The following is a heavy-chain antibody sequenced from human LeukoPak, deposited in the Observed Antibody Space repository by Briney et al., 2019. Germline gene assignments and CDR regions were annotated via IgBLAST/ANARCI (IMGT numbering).Heavy chain of an antibody. Sequence: GGSLRLSCAPSGFTFSSYGMSWVRQAPGKGLVWVSRIKSNGGTNYADSVKGRFTISRDNAKKTVSLQMNSLRPEDTGVYYCARAPSEIGGYYPEYFRHWGQGTLVTVSS. J-gene: IGHJ1*01. CDR1: GFTFSSYG. D-gene: IGHD3-22*01. V-gene: IGHV3-74*01. CDR2: IKSNGGT. CDR3: ARAPSEIGGYYPEYFRH.